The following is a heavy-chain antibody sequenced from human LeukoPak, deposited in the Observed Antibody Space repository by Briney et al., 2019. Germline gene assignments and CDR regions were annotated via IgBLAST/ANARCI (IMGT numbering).Heavy chain of an antibody. CDR1: GGSISSGSYY. J-gene: IGHJ3*02. CDR3: ASNRSPRSKLDAFDI. D-gene: IGHD2/OR15-2a*01. V-gene: IGHV4-61*02. Sequence: NPSQTLSLTCTVSGGSISSGSYYWSWIRQPPGKGLEWIGRIYTSGSTNYNPSLKSRVTISVDTSKNQFSLKLSSVTAADTAVYYCASNRSPRSKLDAFDIWGQGTMVTVSS. CDR2: IYTSGST.